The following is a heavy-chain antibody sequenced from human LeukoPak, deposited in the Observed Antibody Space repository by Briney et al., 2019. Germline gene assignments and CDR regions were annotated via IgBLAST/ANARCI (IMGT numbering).Heavy chain of an antibody. J-gene: IGHJ3*02. CDR2: IYTSGST. Sequence: PSETLSLTCTVSGGSISSCYWSWIRQPPGKGLEWIGYIYTSGSTNYNPSLKSRVTISVDTSKNQFSLKLSSVTAADTAVYYCASDRGYCSSTSCSYDAFDIWGQGTMVTVSS. CDR3: ASDRGYCSSTSCSYDAFDI. V-gene: IGHV4-4*09. CDR1: GGSISSCY. D-gene: IGHD2-2*01.